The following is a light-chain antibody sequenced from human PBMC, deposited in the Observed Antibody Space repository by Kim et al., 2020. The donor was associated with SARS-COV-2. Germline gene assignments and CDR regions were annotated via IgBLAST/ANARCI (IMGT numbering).Light chain of an antibody. CDR1: QSISFW. V-gene: IGKV1-5*01. Sequence: DIQMTQSPSTLSASVGDRVTITCRASQSISFWLAWYQQKPGKAPKLLIYDASSLESGVPSSFSGSGSGTEFTLTISSLQPDDFATYYCQQYNSYPLTFGGGTKVDIK. J-gene: IGKJ4*01. CDR3: QQYNSYPLT. CDR2: DAS.